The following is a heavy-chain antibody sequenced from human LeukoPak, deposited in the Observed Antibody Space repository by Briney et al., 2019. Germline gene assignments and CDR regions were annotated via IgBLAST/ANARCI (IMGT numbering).Heavy chain of an antibody. CDR2: IYYSGST. J-gene: IGHJ5*02. CDR1: GGSISSYY. CDR3: ARDRPSHWFDP. V-gene: IGHV4-59*12. Sequence: SETLSLTCTVSGGSISSYYWSWIRQPPGKGLEWIGYIYYSGSTNYNPSLKSRVTISVDTSKNQFSLKLSSVTAADTAVYYCARDRPSHWFDPWGQGTLVTVSS.